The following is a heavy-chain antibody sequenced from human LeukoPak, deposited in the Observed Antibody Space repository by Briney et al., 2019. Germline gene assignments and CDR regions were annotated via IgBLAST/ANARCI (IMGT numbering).Heavy chain of an antibody. D-gene: IGHD6-6*01. CDR3: ARVGSSSFYYYYYYYMDV. CDR1: GGSFSGYY. Sequence: SETLSLTCAVYGGSFSGYYWSWIRQPPGKGLEWIGEINHSGSTNYNPSLKSRVTISVDTSKNQFSLKLSSVTAADTAVYYCARVGSSSFYYYYYYYMDVWGKGTTVTVSS. V-gene: IGHV4-34*01. CDR2: INHSGST. J-gene: IGHJ6*03.